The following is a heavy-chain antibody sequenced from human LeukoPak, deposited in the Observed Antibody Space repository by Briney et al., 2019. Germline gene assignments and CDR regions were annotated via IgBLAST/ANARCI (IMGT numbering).Heavy chain of an antibody. D-gene: IGHD2-21*01. CDR3: ARDSSHDDFDY. CDR1: GGSFSGYY. J-gene: IGHJ4*02. CDR2: INHSGST. V-gene: IGHV4-34*01. Sequence: SETLSLTCAVYGGSFSGYYWSWIRQPPGKGLEWIGEINHSGSTNYNPSLKSRVTISVDTSKNQFSLKLSSVTAADTAVYYCARDSSHDDFDYWGQGTLVTVSS.